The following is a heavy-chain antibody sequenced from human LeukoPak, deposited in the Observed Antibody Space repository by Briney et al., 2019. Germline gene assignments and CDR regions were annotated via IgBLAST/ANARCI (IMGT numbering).Heavy chain of an antibody. CDR1: GVSVSINTAA. D-gene: IGHD1-26*01. J-gene: IGHJ4*02. CDR2: TYYRSKWYN. V-gene: IGHV6-1*01. Sequence: SQTLSLTFAISGVSVSINTAAWNWIRQSPSRGLEWLGRTYYRSKWYNDYAVSVKSRITINPDTSKNQFSLQLNSVTPEDTAVYFCARVLDVGPTYFDYWGQGTLVTVSS. CDR3: ARVLDVGPTYFDY.